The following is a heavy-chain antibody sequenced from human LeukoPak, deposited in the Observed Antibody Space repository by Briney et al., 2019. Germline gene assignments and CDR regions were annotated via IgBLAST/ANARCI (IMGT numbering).Heavy chain of an antibody. V-gene: IGHV3-20*04. CDR2: INWNGGST. CDR3: AKDHVLGGDGSGFYPDY. J-gene: IGHJ4*02. D-gene: IGHD3-22*01. CDR1: GFTFDDYG. Sequence: PGGSLRLSCAASGFTFDDYGMSWVRQAPGKGLEWVSGINWNGGSTGYADSVKGRFTISRDNAKNTLYVQMNSLRAEDTAVYYCAKDHVLGGDGSGFYPDYWGQGTLVTVSS.